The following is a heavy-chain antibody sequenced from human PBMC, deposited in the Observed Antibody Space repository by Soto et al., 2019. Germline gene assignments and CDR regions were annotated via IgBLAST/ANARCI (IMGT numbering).Heavy chain of an antibody. D-gene: IGHD3-16*01. CDR1: GFTFSSYG. V-gene: IGHV3-33*01. J-gene: IGHJ4*02. CDR2: IWYDGSNK. CDR3: ARDGGLSGFDY. Sequence: QVQLVESGGGVVQPGRSLRLSCAASGFTFSSYGMRWVRQAPGKGLEWVAVIWYDGSNKYYADSVKGRFTISRDNSKNTLYLQMNSLRAEDTAVYYCARDGGLSGFDYWGQGTLVTVSS.